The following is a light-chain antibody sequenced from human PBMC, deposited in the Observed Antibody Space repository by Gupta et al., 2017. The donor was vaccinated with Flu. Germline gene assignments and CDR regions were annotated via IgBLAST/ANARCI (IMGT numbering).Light chain of an antibody. CDR2: EVR. V-gene: IGLV2-14*01. Sequence: QSALTQPASVSGSPGQSISISCTDPNSDIGSYTYVSWSQQHPGNAPTPLLYEVRTRPPGGSSCVSGSKYATTVTMTMSGLEAEDEYYYYSDSYGAVLVFGGGTKLTVL. CDR1: NSDIGSYTY. CDR3: DSYGAVLV. J-gene: IGLJ2*01.